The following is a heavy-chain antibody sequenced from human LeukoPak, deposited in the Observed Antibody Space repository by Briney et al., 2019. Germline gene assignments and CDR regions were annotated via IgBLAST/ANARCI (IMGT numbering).Heavy chain of an antibody. D-gene: IGHD4-11*01. CDR3: AREIKQQLSSVWFDP. Sequence: GGSLRLSCTASGLASGFIFSDHYLSWIHQAPGKGLEWVSYISNSASYTNYADSVKGRFTISRDNAKKSLYLQMNSLRAEDTAVYFCAREIKQQLSSVWFDPWGQGTLVTVSS. CDR2: ISNSASYT. CDR1: GFIFSDHY. J-gene: IGHJ5*02. V-gene: IGHV3-11*06.